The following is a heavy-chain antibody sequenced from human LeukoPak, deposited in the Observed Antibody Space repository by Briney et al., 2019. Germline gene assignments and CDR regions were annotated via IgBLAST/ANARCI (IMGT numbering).Heavy chain of an antibody. CDR1: GFTFSSYE. CDR2: ISSSGSTI. J-gene: IGHJ4*02. CDR3: ARDRLFGNLPDY. Sequence: PGGSLRLSCAASGFTFSSYEMNWVRQAPGKGLEWVSYISSSGSTIYYADSVKGRFTISRDNAKNSLNLQMNSLRAEDTAVYYCARDRLFGNLPDYWGQGTLVTVSS. D-gene: IGHD1-7*01. V-gene: IGHV3-48*03.